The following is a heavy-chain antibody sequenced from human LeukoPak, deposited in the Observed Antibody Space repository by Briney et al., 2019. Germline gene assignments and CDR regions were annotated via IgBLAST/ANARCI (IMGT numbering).Heavy chain of an antibody. J-gene: IGHJ3*02. D-gene: IGHD3-16*01. Sequence: GASVKVSCKASGDTSGSYAMNWVRQAPGQRLEWVARIIPLLGITNHAQKLQGRVTVNADTSTNTVYMELSSLRPDDTAVYYCARARSRITFGGIRHAFDIWGQGTLVTVSS. CDR3: ARARSRITFGGIRHAFDI. CDR2: IIPLLGIT. CDR1: GDTSGSYA. V-gene: IGHV1-69*04.